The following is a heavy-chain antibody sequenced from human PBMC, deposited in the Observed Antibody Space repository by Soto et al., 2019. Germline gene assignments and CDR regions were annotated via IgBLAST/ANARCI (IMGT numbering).Heavy chain of an antibody. Sequence: SETLSLTCAVYGGYFSGYYWSWIRQPPGKGLEWIGEINHSGSTNYNPSLKSRVTISVDTSKNQFSLKLSSVTAADTAVYYCARGLGCSSTSCYGYYYYYYMDVWGKGTTVTVSS. D-gene: IGHD2-2*01. CDR2: INHSGST. CDR3: ARGLGCSSTSCYGYYYYYYMDV. V-gene: IGHV4-34*01. CDR1: GGYFSGYY. J-gene: IGHJ6*03.